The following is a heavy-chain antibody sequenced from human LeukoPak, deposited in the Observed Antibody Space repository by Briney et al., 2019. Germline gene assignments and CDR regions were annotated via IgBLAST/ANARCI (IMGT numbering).Heavy chain of an antibody. CDR3: VRDPVVEAVAGPRYGMDV. CDR1: GFTFSSYE. V-gene: IGHV3-48*03. J-gene: IGHJ6*02. D-gene: IGHD6-19*01. CDR2: ISSSGSTI. Sequence: PGGSLRLSCTASGFTFSSYEMNWVRQAPGKGLEWVSYISSSGSTIYYADSVKGRFTISRDNAKNSLYLQMNSLRAEDTAVYYCVRDPVVEAVAGPRYGMDVWGQGTTVTVSS.